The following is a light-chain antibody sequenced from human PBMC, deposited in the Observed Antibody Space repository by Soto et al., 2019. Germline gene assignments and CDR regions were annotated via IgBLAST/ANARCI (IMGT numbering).Light chain of an antibody. J-gene: IGKJ1*01. Sequence: EIVLTQSPGTLSLSPGARATLSCRASQSINSNFLAWYQQKPGQAPRLLIYSASYRATGIPDKFSGSGSGTEFTLTISSLQPDDFATYYCQQYNSYSRTFGQGTKVDIK. CDR2: SAS. CDR1: QSINSNF. CDR3: QQYNSYSRT. V-gene: IGKV3-20*01.